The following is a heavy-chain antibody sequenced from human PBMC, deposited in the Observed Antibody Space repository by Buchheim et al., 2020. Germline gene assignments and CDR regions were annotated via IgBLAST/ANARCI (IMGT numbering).Heavy chain of an antibody. V-gene: IGHV1-46*01. Sequence: QVQLVQSGAEVKKPGASVKVSCKASGYTFTSYYMHWVRQAPGQGLEWMGIFNPSGGSTIFAQKFQGRVALTRDTSTGTDYMELSSLRSEDTAVYYCARVPRVGTVTLDYWGQGTL. J-gene: IGHJ4*02. CDR3: ARVPRVGTVTLDY. CDR2: FNPSGGST. D-gene: IGHD4-11*01. CDR1: GYTFTSYY.